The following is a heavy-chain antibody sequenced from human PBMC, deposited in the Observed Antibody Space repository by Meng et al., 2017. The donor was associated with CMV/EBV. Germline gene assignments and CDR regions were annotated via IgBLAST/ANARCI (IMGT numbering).Heavy chain of an antibody. V-gene: IGHV1-69*05. J-gene: IGHJ5*02. D-gene: IGHD6-13*01. CDR1: GGTFSSYA. Sequence: SVKVSCKASGGTFSSYAITWVRQAPGQGLEWTAGIIPIFGTANYAQKFQGRVTITTDESTSTAYMELSSLRSEDTAVYYCARVGISSSWYEPGTRWFDPWGQGTLVTVSS. CDR2: IIPIFGTA. CDR3: ARVGISSSWYEPGTRWFDP.